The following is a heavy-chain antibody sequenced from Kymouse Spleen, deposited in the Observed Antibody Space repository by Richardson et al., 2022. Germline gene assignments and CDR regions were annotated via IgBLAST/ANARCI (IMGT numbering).Heavy chain of an antibody. J-gene: IGHJ4*02. V-gene: IGHV3-30*18. CDR2: ISYDGSNK. D-gene: IGHD3-10*01. CDR1: GFTFSSYG. Sequence: QVQLVESGGGVVQPGRSLRLSCAASGFTFSSYGMHWVRQAPGKGLEWVAVISYDGSNKYYADSVKGRFTISRDNSKNTLYLQMNSLRAEDTAVYYCAKEGYYGSGSYSPFDYWGQGTLVTVSS. CDR3: AKEGYYGSGSYSPFDY.